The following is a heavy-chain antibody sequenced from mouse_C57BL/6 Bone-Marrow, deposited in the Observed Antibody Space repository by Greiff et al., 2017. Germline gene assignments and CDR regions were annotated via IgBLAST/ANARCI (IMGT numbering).Heavy chain of an antibody. CDR2: INPNNGGT. J-gene: IGHJ3*01. D-gene: IGHD3-2*02. CDR1: GYTFTDSN. Sequence: VQLQQSGPELVKPGASVKIPCKASGYTFTDSNMDWVKQSHGKSLEWIGDINPNNGGTIYNQKFKGKATLTVDKSSSTAYMELRILTSEDTAVYYCARKETRQLRLLAFAYWGQGTLVTVSA. CDR3: ARKETRQLRLLAFAY. V-gene: IGHV1-18*01.